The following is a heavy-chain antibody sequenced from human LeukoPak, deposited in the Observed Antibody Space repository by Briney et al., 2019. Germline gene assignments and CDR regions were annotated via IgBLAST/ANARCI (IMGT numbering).Heavy chain of an antibody. Sequence: GGSLRLSCAASGFSFSSYAPSWVRRAPGKGLEWVSGISGSGSTAVYTDSVRGRFTVSRDNSKNTLYLQMNSLRDEDTAVYYCAKDALGGSGSYSWGTFDYWGQGTLVTVSS. J-gene: IGHJ4*02. CDR1: GFSFSSYA. CDR2: ISGSGSTA. V-gene: IGHV3-23*01. D-gene: IGHD3-10*01. CDR3: AKDALGGSGSYSWGTFDY.